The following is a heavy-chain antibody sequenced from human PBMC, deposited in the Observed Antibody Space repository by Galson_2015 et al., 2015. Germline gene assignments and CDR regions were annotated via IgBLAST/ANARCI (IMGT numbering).Heavy chain of an antibody. CDR3: ARDNKYCSGGSCVHYYYGMDV. D-gene: IGHD2-15*01. CDR1: GFTFSSYA. J-gene: IGHJ6*02. CDR2: ISYDGSNE. Sequence: SLRLSCAASGFTFSSYAMYWVRQAPGKGLEWVAAISYDGSNEYCAESVKGRFTISRDDSKNTLYLQMNSLRAEDTAVYYCARDNKYCSGGSCVHYYYGMDVWGQGTAVTVSS. V-gene: IGHV3-30-3*01.